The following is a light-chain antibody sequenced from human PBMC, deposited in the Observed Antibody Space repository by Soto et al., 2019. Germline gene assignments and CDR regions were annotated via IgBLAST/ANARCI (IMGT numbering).Light chain of an antibody. V-gene: IGKV3-20*01. J-gene: IGKJ1*01. Sequence: EIVLTQSPGTLSLSPGERATLSCRASQSVSSSYLAWYQQKAGQAPRLLIYGASSRVTGIPDRFSGSGSGTDFTLTISRLGPDDFAVYYCQQYGSSPRTFGQGTKVDIK. CDR3: QQYGSSPRT. CDR2: GAS. CDR1: QSVSSSY.